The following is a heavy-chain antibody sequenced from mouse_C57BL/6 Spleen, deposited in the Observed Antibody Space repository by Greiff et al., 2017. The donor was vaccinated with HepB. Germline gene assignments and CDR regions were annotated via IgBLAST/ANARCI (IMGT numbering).Heavy chain of an antibody. D-gene: IGHD2-5*01. CDR2: IYPGDGDT. CDR3: ARTRDSNYYFDY. Sequence: VKVVESGAELVKPGASVKISCKASGYAFSSYWMNWVKQRPGKGLEWIGQIYPGDGDTNYNGKFKGKATLTADKSSSTAYMQLSSLTSEDSAVYFCARTRDSNYYFDYWGQGTTLTVSS. J-gene: IGHJ2*01. V-gene: IGHV1-80*01. CDR1: GYAFSSYW.